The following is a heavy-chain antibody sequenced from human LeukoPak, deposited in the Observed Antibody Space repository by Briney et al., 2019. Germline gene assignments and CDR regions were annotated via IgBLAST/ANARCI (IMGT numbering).Heavy chain of an antibody. CDR1: GGSFSGYY. CDR2: INHSGST. Sequence: SETLSLTCAVYGGSFSGYYWSWIRQPPGKGLEWIGEINHSGSTTYNPSLKSRVTISVDTSKNQFSLKLSSVTAADAAVYYCARGGSGVFSCGAHQGPWGQGTLVTVSS. V-gene: IGHV4-34*01. CDR3: ARGGSGVFSCGAHQGP. D-gene: IGHD2-2*01. J-gene: IGHJ5*02.